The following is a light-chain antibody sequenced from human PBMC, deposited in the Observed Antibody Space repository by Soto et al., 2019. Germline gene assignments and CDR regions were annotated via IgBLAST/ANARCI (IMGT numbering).Light chain of an antibody. CDR3: NSFRVSHLYV. CDR2: EVT. V-gene: IGLV2-14*01. J-gene: IGLJ1*01. CDR1: SSDIGGYNA. Sequence: QSSLAHPASLSGSPGQTITISCTGTSSDIGGYNAVSWYQHHPGKAPKLIIYEVTHRPSGVSDRFSASKSGNTASLTISGLQAEDEADYYCNSFRVSHLYVFGTGTKV.